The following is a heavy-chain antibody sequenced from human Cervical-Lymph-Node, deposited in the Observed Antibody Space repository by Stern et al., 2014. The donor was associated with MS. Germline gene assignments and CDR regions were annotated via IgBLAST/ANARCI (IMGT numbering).Heavy chain of an antibody. V-gene: IGHV1-69*18. CDR3: ALSSETSDRWYSLGYDL. CDR1: GGTFSKFP. J-gene: IGHJ5*02. Sequence: QMQLVQSGAEVTKPWSSVKVSCKASGGTFSKFPSSWVRQAPGQGLEWMGRIFPVFGTPTYAQEFRGRVTITADVSTSTVYMELSSLRSDDTAVYYCALSSETSDRWYSLGYDLWGQGTLVTVSS. D-gene: IGHD6-13*01. CDR2: IFPVFGTP.